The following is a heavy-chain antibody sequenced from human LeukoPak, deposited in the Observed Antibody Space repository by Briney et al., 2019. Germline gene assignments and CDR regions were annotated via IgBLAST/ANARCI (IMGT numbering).Heavy chain of an antibody. CDR1: GFTFNSYA. CDR3: AKSGDYGDLNWFDP. Sequence: GGSLRLSCVASGFTFNSYAMTWVRQAPGKGLQWVSAISGSGGSTYYADSVKGRFTISRDNSKNTLYLQMNSLRAEDTAVYYCAKSGDYGDLNWFDPWGQGTLVTVSS. J-gene: IGHJ5*02. CDR2: ISGSGGST. D-gene: IGHD4-17*01. V-gene: IGHV3-23*01.